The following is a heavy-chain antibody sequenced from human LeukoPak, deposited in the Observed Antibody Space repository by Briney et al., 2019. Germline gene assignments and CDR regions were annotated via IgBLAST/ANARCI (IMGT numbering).Heavy chain of an antibody. CDR1: GFTFSSFG. CDR2: ISQSTTTTTI. D-gene: IGHD1-1*01. V-gene: IGHV3-48*04. CDR3: ARDLNDAALNFDY. J-gene: IGHJ4*02. Sequence: GGSLRLSCAASGFTFSSFGMNWVRQAPGKGLEWLAYISQSTTTTTIYYADSVKGRFTISRDNAENSLYLQMNSVRVEDTAVYYCARDLNDAALNFDYWGQGTLVTVSS.